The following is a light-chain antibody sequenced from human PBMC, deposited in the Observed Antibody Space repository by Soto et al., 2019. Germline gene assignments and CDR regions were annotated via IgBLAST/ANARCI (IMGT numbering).Light chain of an antibody. CDR2: GTS. CDR1: QRVSSRF. Sequence: VLTQSPDTLSLSPGERATLSCRASQRVSSRFFAWYQQKPAQAPRLLIYGTSTRAAGIPDRFSGAGSGTDFTLTISRLEPEDFAVYYCHQRQSWPRTFGQGTTVDIK. CDR3: HQRQSWPRT. V-gene: IGKV3D-20*02. J-gene: IGKJ1*01.